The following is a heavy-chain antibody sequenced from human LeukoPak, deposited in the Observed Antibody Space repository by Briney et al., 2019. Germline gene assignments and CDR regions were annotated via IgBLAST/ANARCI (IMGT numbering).Heavy chain of an antibody. Sequence: PGRSLRLSCAASGFTFSSYGMHWVRQAPGKGLEWVAVIWYDGSNKYYADSVKGRFTISRDNSKNTLYLQMNSLRAEDTAVYYCARGCSHCSSTGRCDYWGQGTLVTVSS. V-gene: IGHV3-33*01. CDR3: ARGCSHCSSTGRCDY. CDR2: IWYDGSNK. J-gene: IGHJ4*02. CDR1: GFTFSSYG. D-gene: IGHD2-2*01.